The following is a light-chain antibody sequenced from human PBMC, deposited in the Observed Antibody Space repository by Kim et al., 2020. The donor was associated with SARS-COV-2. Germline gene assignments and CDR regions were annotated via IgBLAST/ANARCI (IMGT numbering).Light chain of an antibody. V-gene: IGLV1-40*01. Sequence: RVNTSCTGNSSNIEAGYDVHWYQQLPGTAPKRLIYHNTKRPSGVPDRFSGSRSGTSASLAIAGLLAEDEADYYCQSYDSSLAGYVFGTGTKVTVL. CDR3: QSYDSSLAGYV. J-gene: IGLJ1*01. CDR1: SSNIEAGYD. CDR2: HNT.